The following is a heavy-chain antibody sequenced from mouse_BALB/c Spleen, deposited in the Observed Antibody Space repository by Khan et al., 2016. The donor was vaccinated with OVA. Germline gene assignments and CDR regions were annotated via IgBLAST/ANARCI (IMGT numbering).Heavy chain of an antibody. V-gene: IGHV5-6*01. Sequence: EVELVESGGDLVKTGGSLKLSCAASGFTFSTYGMSWVRQTPDKRLEWVATISSGGHYTYYIDSVKGRFTISRDNAKNTLYLQMTSLRSEDTAMYYCARRAYYYNSEGFAYWGKGTLVTVSA. CDR1: GFTFSTYG. D-gene: IGHD1-1*02. CDR2: ISSGGHYT. CDR3: ARRAYYYNSEGFAY. J-gene: IGHJ3*01.